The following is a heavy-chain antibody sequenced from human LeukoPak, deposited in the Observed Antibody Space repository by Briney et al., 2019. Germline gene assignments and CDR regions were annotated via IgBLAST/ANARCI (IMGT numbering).Heavy chain of an antibody. Sequence: GESLKISCKASGYSFSSFWIARVRQMPGKGLEWMGIIYPGDSVTRYSPSLQGQVTISADKSITTAYLQWSSLKASDTAIYYCARHGYYDFWSGQNWFDPWGQGTLVTVSS. V-gene: IGHV5-51*01. J-gene: IGHJ5*02. D-gene: IGHD3-3*01. CDR1: GYSFSSFW. CDR3: ARHGYYDFWSGQNWFDP. CDR2: IYPGDSVT.